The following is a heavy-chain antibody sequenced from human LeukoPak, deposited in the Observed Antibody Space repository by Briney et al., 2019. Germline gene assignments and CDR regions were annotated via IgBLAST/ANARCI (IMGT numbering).Heavy chain of an antibody. CDR3: ARSHKHSNYYNQYNWFDP. CDR1: GGSISSTSYY. J-gene: IGHJ5*02. CDR2: INHSGST. Sequence: SETLSLTCTVSGGSISSTSYYWGWIRQPPGKGLEWIGEINHSGSTNYNPSLKSRVTISVDTSKNQFSLKLSSVTAADTAVYYCARSHKHSNYYNQYNWFDPWGQGTLVTVSS. D-gene: IGHD4-11*01. V-gene: IGHV4-39*07.